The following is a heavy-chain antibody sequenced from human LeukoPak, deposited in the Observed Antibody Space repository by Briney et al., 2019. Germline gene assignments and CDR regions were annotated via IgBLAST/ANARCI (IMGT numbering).Heavy chain of an antibody. D-gene: IGHD2-15*01. CDR2: ISGSGGST. J-gene: IGHJ5*02. CDR3: AKDGAATREVNWFDL. CDR1: GFIFSSYA. Sequence: GGSLRLSCAASGFIFSSYAMSWVRQATGKGLEWVSTISGSGGSTFYADSVRGRFTISRDNSKKTLYQQMNSLKAEDTAVYYCAKDGAATREVNWFDLWGQGTLVTVSS. V-gene: IGHV3-23*01.